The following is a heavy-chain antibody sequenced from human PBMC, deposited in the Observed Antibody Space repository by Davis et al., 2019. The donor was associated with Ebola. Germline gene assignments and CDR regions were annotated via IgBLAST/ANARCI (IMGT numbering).Heavy chain of an antibody. CDR3: AREAAVAGHLYYYYYYGMDV. CDR2: IRYDGSNK. Sequence: PGGSLRLSCAASGFTFSSYGMHWVRQAPGKGLEWVAFIRYDGSNKYYADSVKGRFTISRDNSKNSLYLQMNSLRAEDTAVYYCAREAAVAGHLYYYYYYGMDVWGQGTTVTVSS. J-gene: IGHJ6*02. CDR1: GFTFSSYG. D-gene: IGHD6-19*01. V-gene: IGHV3-30*02.